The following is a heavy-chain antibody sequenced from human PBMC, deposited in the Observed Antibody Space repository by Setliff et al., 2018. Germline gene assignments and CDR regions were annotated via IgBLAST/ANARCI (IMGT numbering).Heavy chain of an antibody. V-gene: IGHV7-4-1*02. CDR2: INTNTGSP. J-gene: IGHJ6*03. CDR3: ARASRFGTMGWKGGYYMDV. D-gene: IGHD3-10*01. CDR1: GYTFTTYA. Sequence: ASVKVSCKASGYTFTTYAIGWMRQAPGHGLEWMGWINTNTGSPTYAQGFTGRFFFSLATSVNTAYLQISSLKAEDTALYYCARASRFGTMGWKGGYYMDVWGRGTTVTVSS.